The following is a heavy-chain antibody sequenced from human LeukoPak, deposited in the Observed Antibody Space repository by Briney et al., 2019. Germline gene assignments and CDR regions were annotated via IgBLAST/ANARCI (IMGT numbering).Heavy chain of an antibody. CDR2: TSGSGDNT. Sequence: GGSLRLSCAASGFTFSSYAMSWVRQAPGKGLEWISGTSGSGDNTFYADSVKGRFTISRDNSKNTLYLQMNSLRAEDTALYYCAKASSGWSPYEYWGQGTLVTVSS. CDR1: GFTFSSYA. V-gene: IGHV3-23*01. J-gene: IGHJ4*02. CDR3: AKASSGWSPYEY. D-gene: IGHD6-19*01.